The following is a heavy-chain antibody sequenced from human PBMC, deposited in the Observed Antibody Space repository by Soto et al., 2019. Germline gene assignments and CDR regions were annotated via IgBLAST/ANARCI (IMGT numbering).Heavy chain of an antibody. J-gene: IGHJ4*02. CDR1: GYTFTSYG. CDR2: ISAHNGNT. D-gene: IGHD1-26*01. Sequence: QVQLVQSGAEVRKPGASVKVSCKASGYTFTSYGLTWVRQAPGQGLEWMGWISAHNGNTNYAQKLQGGVTMTTDTSTSTAYMELRSLRSDDTAVYYCASSREGGSGRYFDYWGQGTLVTVSS. V-gene: IGHV1-18*01. CDR3: ASSREGGSGRYFDY.